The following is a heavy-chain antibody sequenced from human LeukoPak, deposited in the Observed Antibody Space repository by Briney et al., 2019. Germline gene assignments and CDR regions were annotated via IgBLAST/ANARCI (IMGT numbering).Heavy chain of an antibody. CDR3: AREVDTAMVPHFDY. CDR2: ISSSSSYI. V-gene: IGHV3-21*01. CDR1: GFTFSSYS. J-gene: IGHJ4*02. Sequence: GGSLRLSCAASGFTFSSYSMNWVRQAPGKGLEWVSSISSSSSYIYYADSVKGRFTISRDNAKNSLYLQMNSLRAEDTAVYYCAREVDTAMVPHFDYWGQGTLVTVSS. D-gene: IGHD5-18*01.